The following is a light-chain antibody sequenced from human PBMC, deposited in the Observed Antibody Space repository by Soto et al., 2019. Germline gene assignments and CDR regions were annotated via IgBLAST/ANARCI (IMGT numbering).Light chain of an antibody. J-gene: IGLJ1*01. Sequence: QSGLTQPPSASGTPGQGVTSSCSGSTSNIGSNYVYWYQQLPGTAPKILICRNNQRTSGVPDRFSGYKSGTSASLAISGTRSDDEADYFCATWDASPNGSYVFGNGNKATV. CDR3: ATWDASPNGSYV. V-gene: IGLV1-47*01. CDR1: TSNIGSNY. CDR2: RNN.